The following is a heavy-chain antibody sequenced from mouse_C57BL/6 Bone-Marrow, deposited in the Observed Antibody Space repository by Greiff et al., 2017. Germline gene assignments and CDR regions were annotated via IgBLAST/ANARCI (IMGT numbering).Heavy chain of an antibody. J-gene: IGHJ1*03. CDR3: ARPIYYYGSSGYFDV. CDR1: GFNIKNTY. V-gene: IGHV14-3*01. Sequence: EVQLQQSVAELVRPGASVKLSCTASGFNIKNTYMHWVKQRPEQGLEWIGRIDPANGNTNYAPKFQGKATITADTSSNTAYLQRSSLTDEDTAIYYCARPIYYYGSSGYFDVWCTGTTVTVSS. D-gene: IGHD1-1*01. CDR2: IDPANGNT.